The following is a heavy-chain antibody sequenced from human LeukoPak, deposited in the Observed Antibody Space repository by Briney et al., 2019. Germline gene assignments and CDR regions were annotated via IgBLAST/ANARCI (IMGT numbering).Heavy chain of an antibody. CDR3: ARGFPRGWTGNNWFDP. V-gene: IGHV4-34*01. Sequence: SETLSLTCAVYGGSFSGYYWSRIRQPPGKGLEWIGEINHSGSTNYNPSLKSRVTISVDTSKNQFSLKLSSVTAADTAVYYCARGFPRGWTGNNWFDPWGQGTLVTVSS. J-gene: IGHJ5*02. CDR2: INHSGST. CDR1: GGSFSGYY. D-gene: IGHD6-19*01.